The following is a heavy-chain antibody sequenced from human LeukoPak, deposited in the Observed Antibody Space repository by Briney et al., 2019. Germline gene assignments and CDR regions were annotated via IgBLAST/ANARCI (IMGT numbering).Heavy chain of an antibody. D-gene: IGHD3-22*01. Sequence: ASVKVSCKASGYTFTSYDINWVRQATGQGLEWMGWMNPNSGNTGYAQKFQGRVTLTRDISISTAYMELSNLQSEDSAVYYCARTDYYDSSGSPNWFDPWGQGTLVTVSS. CDR1: GYTFTSYD. CDR2: MNPNSGNT. V-gene: IGHV1-8*03. J-gene: IGHJ5*02. CDR3: ARTDYYDSSGSPNWFDP.